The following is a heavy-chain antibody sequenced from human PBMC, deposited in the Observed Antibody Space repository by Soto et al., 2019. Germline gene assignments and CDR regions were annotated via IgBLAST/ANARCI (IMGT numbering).Heavy chain of an antibody. Sequence: PGGSLRLSCAASGFTFSSYWMSWVRQAPGKGLEWVANIKQDGSEKYYVHSVKGRFTISRDNAKNSLYLQMNSLRAEDTAVYYCARDEAANFWSGYYDYGMDVWGQGTTVTVSS. CDR2: IKQDGSEK. CDR3: ARDEAANFWSGYYDYGMDV. J-gene: IGHJ6*02. D-gene: IGHD3-3*01. V-gene: IGHV3-7*05. CDR1: GFTFSSYW.